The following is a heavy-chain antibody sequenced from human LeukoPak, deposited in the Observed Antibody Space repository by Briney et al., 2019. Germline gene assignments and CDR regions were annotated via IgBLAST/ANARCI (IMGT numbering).Heavy chain of an antibody. Sequence: GGSLRLSCAASGFTFSSYWMHWVRQVPGKGLVWVSRINSDGSSTSYADSVEGRFTISRDNAKNTLYVQMNSLRAEDTAVYYCSTGSGYAFDIWGRGTMVTVSS. V-gene: IGHV3-74*01. CDR1: GFTFSSYW. CDR3: STGSGYAFDI. J-gene: IGHJ3*02. D-gene: IGHD3-10*01. CDR2: INSDGSST.